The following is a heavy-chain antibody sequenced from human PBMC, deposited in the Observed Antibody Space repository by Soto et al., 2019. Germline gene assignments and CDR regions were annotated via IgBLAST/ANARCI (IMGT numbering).Heavy chain of an antibody. CDR1: GFTVSSSQ. Sequence: GGSLRLSCAASGFTVSSSQMTWVRQAPGKALEWVSVIFIGGTTQYAVSVKGRFTISRDYSKSTLYLQMNSLRAEDTALYYCAKGRSYYYYYGVDVWGQGTTVTVSS. J-gene: IGHJ6*02. CDR3: AKGRSYYYYYGVDV. CDR2: IFIGGTT. V-gene: IGHV3-53*01.